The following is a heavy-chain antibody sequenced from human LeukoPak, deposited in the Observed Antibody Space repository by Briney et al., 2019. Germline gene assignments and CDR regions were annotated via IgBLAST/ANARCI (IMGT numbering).Heavy chain of an antibody. CDR3: ATTYDILTAYPY. D-gene: IGHD3-9*01. J-gene: IGHJ4*02. V-gene: IGHV3-74*01. CDR2: INSGGSSI. CDR1: GFTFSSYW. Sequence: GGSLRLSCAASGFTFSSYWMHWVGQAPGKGLVWVSRINSGGSSISYADSVKGRFTISRDNAKNTLYLQMNSLRAEDTAVYYCATTYDILTAYPYWGQGALVTVSS.